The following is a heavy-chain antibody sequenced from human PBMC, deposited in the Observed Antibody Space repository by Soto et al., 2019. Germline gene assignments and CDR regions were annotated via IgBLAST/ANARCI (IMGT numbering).Heavy chain of an antibody. D-gene: IGHD3-10*01. CDR1: GGSISSSSYY. V-gene: IGHV4-39*01. Sequence: SETLSLTCTVSGGSISSSSYYWGWIRQPPGKGLEWIGSIYYSGSTYYNPSLKSRVTISVDTSKNQFSLKLSSVTAADTAVYYCASRYYGSGSYYNVFRWYYFDYWGQGTLVTVSS. CDR2: IYYSGST. CDR3: ASRYYGSGSYYNVFRWYYFDY. J-gene: IGHJ4*02.